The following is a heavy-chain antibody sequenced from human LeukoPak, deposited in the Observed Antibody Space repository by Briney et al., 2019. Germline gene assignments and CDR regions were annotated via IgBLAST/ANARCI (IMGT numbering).Heavy chain of an antibody. Sequence: PGGSLRLSCAASGFSFRNYGMSWVRQAPGKGLEWVSSIKWSGGSTGYADSVKGRFTISRDNAKNSLYLQMNSLRAEDTALYYCAKGGWQLLPDAFDIWGQGTMVTVSS. CDR3: AKGGWQLLPDAFDI. V-gene: IGHV3-20*04. CDR1: GFSFRNYG. CDR2: IKWSGGST. D-gene: IGHD1-26*01. J-gene: IGHJ3*02.